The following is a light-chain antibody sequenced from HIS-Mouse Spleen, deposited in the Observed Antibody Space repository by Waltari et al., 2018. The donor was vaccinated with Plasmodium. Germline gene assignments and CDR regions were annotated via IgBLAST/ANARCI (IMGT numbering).Light chain of an antibody. Sequence: SYELTQPPSVSVSPGQTARIPAPGDALPKYYASWYQQKSGQAPVLVIYEDSKRPSGIPERFSGSSSGTMATLTISGAQVEDEADYYCYSTDSSGNHRVFGGGTKLTVL. CDR1: ALPKYY. V-gene: IGLV3-10*01. J-gene: IGLJ3*02. CDR2: EDS. CDR3: YSTDSSGNHRV.